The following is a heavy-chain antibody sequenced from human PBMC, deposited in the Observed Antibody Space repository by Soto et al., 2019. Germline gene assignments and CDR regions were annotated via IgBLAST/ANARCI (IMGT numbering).Heavy chain of an antibody. Sequence: GGSLRLSCAVSGFSVSSSHMNWVRQAPGKGLEWVSVIYSGGSTYYADSVKGRFTISRENAKNSLYLQMNSLRVEDTALYYCARGRLVDYWGQGTLVTVSS. J-gene: IGHJ4*02. V-gene: IGHV3-53*01. CDR2: IYSGGST. CDR3: ARGRLVDY. CDR1: GFSVSSSH.